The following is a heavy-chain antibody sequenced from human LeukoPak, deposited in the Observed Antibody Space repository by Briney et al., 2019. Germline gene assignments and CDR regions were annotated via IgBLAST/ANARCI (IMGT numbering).Heavy chain of an antibody. J-gene: IGHJ5*02. V-gene: IGHV3-23*01. CDR1: GFTFSSYA. CDR2: ISGSGGST. CDR3: AKVGGIVVVPAAIMGNNWFDP. Sequence: GGSLRLSCAASGFTFSSYAMSWVRRAPGKGLEWVSAISGSGGSTYYADSVKGRFTISRDNSKNTLYLQMNSLRAEDTAVYYCAKVGGIVVVPAAIMGNNWFDPWGQGTLVTVSS. D-gene: IGHD2-2*01.